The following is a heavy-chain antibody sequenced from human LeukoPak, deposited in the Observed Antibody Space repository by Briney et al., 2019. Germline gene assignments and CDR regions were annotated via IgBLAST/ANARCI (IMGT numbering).Heavy chain of an antibody. CDR3: AKDGGRYRFDF. Sequence: GGSLRLSCTAPGFPFNAYNIHWIRQSPGRGLEWVSFIRNDETEIHYADFAKGRFTISGDRSKNSVYLQMNSLRPDDTALYYCAKDGGRYRFDFWGQGTMVTVSS. V-gene: IGHV3-30*02. CDR2: IRNDETEI. J-gene: IGHJ4*02. D-gene: IGHD3-16*02. CDR1: GFPFNAYN.